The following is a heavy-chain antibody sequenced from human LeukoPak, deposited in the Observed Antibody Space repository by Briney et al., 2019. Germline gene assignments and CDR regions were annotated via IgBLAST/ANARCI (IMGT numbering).Heavy chain of an antibody. V-gene: IGHV3-30*02. CDR3: AKSGGLSGSGRLSMDV. CDR1: GFSFTGYA. Sequence: GGSLRLSCAASGFSFTGYAMHWVRQAPGKGLEWLAFISYDGSKKYFADSVQGRCTISRDNSKIKVNLQIDSLRVEDTAVYYCAKSGGLSGSGRLSMDVWGQGTTVTVSS. D-gene: IGHD3-10*01. CDR2: ISYDGSKK. J-gene: IGHJ6*02.